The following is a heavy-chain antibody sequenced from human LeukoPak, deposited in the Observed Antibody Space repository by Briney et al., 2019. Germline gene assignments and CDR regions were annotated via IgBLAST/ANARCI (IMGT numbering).Heavy chain of an antibody. CDR2: IRGKAYGGTT. V-gene: IGHV3-49*04. CDR1: GFTFGDYA. D-gene: IGHD3-3*01. J-gene: IGHJ4*02. Sequence: GGSLRLSCTASGFTFGDYAMSWVRQAPGKGLEWVGFIRGKAYGGTTEYAASVKGRFTISRDDSKSIAYLQMNSLKTEDTAVYYCTSEPARITIFGVVRLGYWGQGTLVTVSS. CDR3: TSEPARITIFGVVRLGY.